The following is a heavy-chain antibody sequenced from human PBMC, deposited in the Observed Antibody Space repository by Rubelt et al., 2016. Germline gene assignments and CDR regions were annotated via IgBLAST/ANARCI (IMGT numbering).Heavy chain of an antibody. V-gene: IGHV3-30*14. CDR3: ARDFLEWSDAFDI. D-gene: IGHD3-3*01. CDR1: GFTFSSYA. Sequence: QVQLVESGGGVVQPGRSLRLSCAASGFTFSSYAMHWVRQAPGKGLEWVAVISYDGSNKYYADSVKGRFTISRDNSKNTLYLQMNSLRAEDTAVYYCARDFLEWSDAFDIWGQGTMVTVSS. J-gene: IGHJ3*02. CDR2: ISYDGSNK.